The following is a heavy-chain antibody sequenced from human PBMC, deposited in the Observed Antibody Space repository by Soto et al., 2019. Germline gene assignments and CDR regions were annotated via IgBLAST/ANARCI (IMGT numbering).Heavy chain of an antibody. D-gene: IGHD6-13*01. V-gene: IGHV2-26*01. J-gene: IGHJ5*02. CDR3: ARILVGYSSSWYWFDP. CDR1: GFSLSNDRMG. CDR2: IFSNDEK. Sequence: SGPTLVNPXETLTLTCTVSGFSLSNDRMGVSWIRQPPGKALEWLAHIFSNDEKSYSTSLKSRLTISKDTSKSQVVLTMTNMDPVDTATYYCARILVGYSSSWYWFDPWGQGTLVTVS.